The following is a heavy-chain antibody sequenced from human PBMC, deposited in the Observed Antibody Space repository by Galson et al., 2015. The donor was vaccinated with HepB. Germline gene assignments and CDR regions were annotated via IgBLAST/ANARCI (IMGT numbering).Heavy chain of an antibody. CDR1: GFTFSSYA. CDR2: ISGSGGST. CDR3: AKGVGRGDAFDI. V-gene: IGHV3-23*01. D-gene: IGHD1-26*01. J-gene: IGHJ3*02. Sequence: SLRLSCAASGFTFSSYAMSWVRQAPGKGLEWVSAISGSGGSTYYADSVKGRFTIPRDKSKNTLYLQMNSLRAEDTAGYYCAKGVGRGDAFDIWGQGTMVTVSS.